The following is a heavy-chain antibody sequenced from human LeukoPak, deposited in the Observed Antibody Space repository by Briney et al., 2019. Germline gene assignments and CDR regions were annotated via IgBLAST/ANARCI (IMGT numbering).Heavy chain of an antibody. D-gene: IGHD7-27*01. J-gene: IGHJ5*02. CDR3: ARNSPRDVAGRQFLPGVLSLLSQCDNCFDP. CDR2: INTYNGNT. Sequence: GASVQVSCKASGYTFTNYGISWVRQAPGQGLEWMGWINTYNGNTNYAQKFRGRVTMTTDTYTSTAYMELRSLRSDDTAVYYCARNSPRDVAGRQFLPGVLSLLSQCDNCFDPWGQGTLVSVSS. V-gene: IGHV1-18*04. CDR1: GYTFTNYG.